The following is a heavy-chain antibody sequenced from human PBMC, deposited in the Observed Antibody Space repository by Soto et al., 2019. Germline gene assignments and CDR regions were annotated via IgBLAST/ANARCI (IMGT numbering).Heavy chain of an antibody. CDR3: ARVDTVVVVAATPYYYYMDV. D-gene: IGHD2-15*01. CDR1: GGSFSGYY. Sequence: ETLSLTCAVYGGSFSGYYWGWVRPPPGKGLEWIGEINHSGSTNYNPSLKSRVTISVDTSKNQFSLRLSSVTAADTAVYYCARVDTVVVVAATPYYYYMDVWGKGTTVTVSS. CDR2: INHSGST. V-gene: IGHV4-34*01. J-gene: IGHJ6*03.